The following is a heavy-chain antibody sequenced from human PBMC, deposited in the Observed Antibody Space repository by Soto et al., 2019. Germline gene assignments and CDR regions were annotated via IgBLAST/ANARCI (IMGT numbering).Heavy chain of an antibody. CDR1: GGSISSYY. CDR2: VHYSGTT. Sequence: QLQLQESGPRLVKSSETLSLTCTVSGGSISSYYWRWIRQSPGRGLEWIGYVHYSGTTNYNPSLKSRVAMSLDSSKRKFSLTLNSVTAADTAVYYCARGTALIYGDYPGAGYFDFWGQGIQVTVSS. D-gene: IGHD4-17*01. V-gene: IGHV4-59*01. CDR3: ARGTALIYGDYPGAGYFDF. J-gene: IGHJ4*02.